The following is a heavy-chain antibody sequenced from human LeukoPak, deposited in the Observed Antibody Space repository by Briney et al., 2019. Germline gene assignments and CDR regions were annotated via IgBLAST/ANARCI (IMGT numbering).Heavy chain of an antibody. CDR3: ARQAYSSGS. V-gene: IGHV4-39*07. CDR1: GGSISSSSYY. D-gene: IGHD6-19*01. Sequence: PSETLSLTCTVSGGSISSSSYYWGWIRQPPGKGLEWIGSIYYSGSTYYNPSLKSRVTISVDTSKNQFSLKLSSVTAADTAVYYCARQAYSSGSWGQGTLVTVSS. CDR2: IYYSGST. J-gene: IGHJ4*02.